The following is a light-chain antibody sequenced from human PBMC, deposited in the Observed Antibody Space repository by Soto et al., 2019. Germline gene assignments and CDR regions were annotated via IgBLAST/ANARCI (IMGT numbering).Light chain of an antibody. V-gene: IGKV3-15*01. J-gene: IGKJ1*01. CDR1: QSVSSN. CDR3: QQYNNWPPWT. CDR2: GAY. Sequence: EIVMAQSPATLSVSPGERATLSCRASQSVSSNLAWYQQKPGQAPRLLIYGAYTRATGIPARFSGSGSGTEFTLTISSLQPEDFAVYSYQQYNNWPPWTFGQGTKVEIK.